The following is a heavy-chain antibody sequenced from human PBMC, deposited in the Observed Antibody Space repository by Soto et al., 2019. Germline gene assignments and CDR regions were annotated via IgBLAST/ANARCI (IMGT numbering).Heavy chain of an antibody. CDR3: AGYRPSTY. Sequence: EVQLVESGGGLIQPGGSLGLSCAASGFTVSSNYMSWVRQAPGKGLEWVSVIYSGGSTYYADCVKGRFTISRDNSKNTLYLQMNSPRAADTAVYYGAGYRPSTYWGQGTLVTVSS. CDR2: IYSGGST. D-gene: IGHD5-18*01. CDR1: GFTVSSNY. V-gene: IGHV3-53*01. J-gene: IGHJ4*02.